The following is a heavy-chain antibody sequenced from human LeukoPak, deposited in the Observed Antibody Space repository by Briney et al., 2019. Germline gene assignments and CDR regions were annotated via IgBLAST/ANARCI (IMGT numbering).Heavy chain of an antibody. CDR3: AKSDDSSGYSPEDY. Sequence: GSLRLSCAASGFTFSSYAMSWVRQAPGKGLEWVSAISGSGGSTYYADSVKGRFTISRDNSKNTLYLQMNSLRAEGTAVYYCAKSDDSSGYSPEDYWGQGTLVTVSS. J-gene: IGHJ4*02. CDR1: GFTFSSYA. D-gene: IGHD3-22*01. V-gene: IGHV3-23*01. CDR2: ISGSGGST.